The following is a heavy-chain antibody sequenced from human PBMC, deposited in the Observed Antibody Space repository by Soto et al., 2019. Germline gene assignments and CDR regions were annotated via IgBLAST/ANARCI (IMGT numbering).Heavy chain of an antibody. D-gene: IGHD3-9*01. Sequence: PGGSLRLSCAASGFTFSSYWMHWVRQAPGKWLVWVSRINSDGSSTSYADSVKGRFTISRDNAKNTLYLQMNSLRAEDTAVYYCARGMTYYDILTGYYKMGAFDIWGQGXMVTV. CDR2: INSDGSST. CDR3: ARGMTYYDILTGYYKMGAFDI. CDR1: GFTFSSYW. V-gene: IGHV3-74*01. J-gene: IGHJ3*02.